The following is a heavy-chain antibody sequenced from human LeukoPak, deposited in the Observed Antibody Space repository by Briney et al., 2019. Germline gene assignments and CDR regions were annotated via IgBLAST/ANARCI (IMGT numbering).Heavy chain of an antibody. CDR2: ISSSGSTI. CDR1: GLTFSSYE. Sequence: GGSLRLSCAASGLTFSSYEMNWVRQAPGKGLEWVSYISSSGSTIYYADSVKGRFTISRDNSKNTLYLQMNSLRAEDTAVYYCARATMVRGVNYYGMDVWGQGTTVTVSS. D-gene: IGHD3-10*01. V-gene: IGHV3-48*03. CDR3: ARATMVRGVNYYGMDV. J-gene: IGHJ6*02.